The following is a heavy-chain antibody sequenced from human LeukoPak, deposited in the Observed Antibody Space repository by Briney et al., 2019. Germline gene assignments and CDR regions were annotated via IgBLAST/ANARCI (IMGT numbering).Heavy chain of an antibody. CDR2: IYYSGST. V-gene: IGHV4-59*08. CDR1: GGSFSGYY. CDR3: ARHSPYYYDSSGYQHAFDI. J-gene: IGHJ3*02. D-gene: IGHD3-22*01. Sequence: SETLSLTCAVYGGSFSGYYWSWIRQSPGKGLEWIGYIYYSGSTNYNPSLKSRVTISVDTSKNQFSLKLSSVTAADTAVYYCARHSPYYYDSSGYQHAFDIWGQGTMVTVSS.